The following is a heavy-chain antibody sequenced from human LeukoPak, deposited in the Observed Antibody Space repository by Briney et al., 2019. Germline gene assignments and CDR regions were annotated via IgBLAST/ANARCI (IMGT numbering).Heavy chain of an antibody. CDR2: INSDGRIT. V-gene: IGHV3-74*01. Sequence: GGSLRLSCAASRFTFNRYWMHWVRQAPGKGLVWVSRINSDGRITTYADSVKGRFTTSRDNAKNTLYLQMNSLRGEDTAVYYCARSQYSGSYSDYWGQGTLVTVSS. J-gene: IGHJ4*02. CDR1: RFTFNRYW. CDR3: ARSQYSGSYSDY. D-gene: IGHD1-26*01.